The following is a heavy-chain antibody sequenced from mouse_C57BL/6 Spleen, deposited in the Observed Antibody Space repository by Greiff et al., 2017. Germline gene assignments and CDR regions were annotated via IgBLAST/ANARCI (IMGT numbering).Heavy chain of an antibody. Sequence: VQLQQPGAELVRPGSSVKLSCKASGYTFTSYWMHWVKQRPIQGLEWIGNIDPSDSETHYNQKFKDKATLTVDKSSSTAYMQLSCLTSEDSAVYYCARGTYYGAMDYWGQGTSVTVSS. D-gene: IGHD2-10*01. CDR1: GYTFTSYW. CDR3: ARGTYYGAMDY. J-gene: IGHJ4*01. V-gene: IGHV1-52*01. CDR2: IDPSDSET.